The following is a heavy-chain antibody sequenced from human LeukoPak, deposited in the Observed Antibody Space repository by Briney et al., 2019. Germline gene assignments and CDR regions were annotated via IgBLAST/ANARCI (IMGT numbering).Heavy chain of an antibody. CDR3: AKDAYGDFDY. J-gene: IGHJ4*02. CDR2: ISWNSGSI. CDR1: GFTFDDYA. V-gene: IGHV3-9*01. D-gene: IGHD4-17*01. Sequence: GGSLRLSCAASGFTFDDYAMHWVRHAPGKGLEWVSGISWNSGSIGYADSVKGRFTISRDNAKNSLYLQMNSLRAEDTALYYCAKDAYGDFDYWGQGTLVTVSS.